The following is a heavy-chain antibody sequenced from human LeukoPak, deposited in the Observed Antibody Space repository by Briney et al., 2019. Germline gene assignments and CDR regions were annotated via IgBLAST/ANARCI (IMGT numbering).Heavy chain of an antibody. CDR1: GFTVSSNY. CDR2: IYSGGST. Sequence: GGSLRLSCAASGFTVSSNYMSWVRQAPGKGLEWVSVIYSGGSTDYADSVKGRFTISRDNSKNMVYLQMNSLRAEDTAAYYCTRHDWFDPWGQGTLVTVSS. D-gene: IGHD6-6*01. V-gene: IGHV3-53*01. J-gene: IGHJ5*02. CDR3: TRHDWFDP.